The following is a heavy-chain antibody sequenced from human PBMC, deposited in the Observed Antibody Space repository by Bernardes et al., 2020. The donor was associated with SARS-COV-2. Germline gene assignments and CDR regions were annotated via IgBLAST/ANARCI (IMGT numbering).Heavy chain of an antibody. D-gene: IGHD2-8*01. CDR1: GFTFSSYE. V-gene: IGHV3-48*03. Sequence: GSLRLSCAASGFTFSSYEMNWVRQAPGKGLEWVSYISSSGSTIYYADSVKGRFTISRDNAKNSLYLQMNSLRAEDTAVYYCARDLIYCTNGVCYTYYFDYWRQGTLVTVSS. CDR3: ARDLIYCTNGVCYTYYFDY. CDR2: ISSSGSTI. J-gene: IGHJ4*02.